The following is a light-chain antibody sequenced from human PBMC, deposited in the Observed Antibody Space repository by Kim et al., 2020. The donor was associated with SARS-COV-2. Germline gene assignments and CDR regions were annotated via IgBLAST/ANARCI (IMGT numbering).Light chain of an antibody. J-gene: IGLJ3*02. Sequence: SSELTQDPAVSVALGQTVRITCQGDSLRNYYASWYQQQPGQAPVLVLFGKNNRPSGIPDRFSGSKSGNTAYLTITRTQAEDEADYYCNSRDSSGNHLVFG. CDR2: GKN. V-gene: IGLV3-19*01. CDR3: NSRDSSGNHLV. CDR1: SLRNYY.